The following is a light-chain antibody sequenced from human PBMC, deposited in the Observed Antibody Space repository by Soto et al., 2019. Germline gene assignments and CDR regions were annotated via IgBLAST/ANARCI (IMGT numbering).Light chain of an antibody. Sequence: EIVLTQSPDTLSLSPGERATLSCRASQSVRNNYVAWYQQKPGQAPRFLIYDTSSRATGIPERFSRSGSGTDITLTISRLEPEDFAVYYCQQYGRSPLTFGGGTKVEIK. CDR3: QQYGRSPLT. CDR2: DTS. J-gene: IGKJ4*01. CDR1: QSVRNNY. V-gene: IGKV3-20*01.